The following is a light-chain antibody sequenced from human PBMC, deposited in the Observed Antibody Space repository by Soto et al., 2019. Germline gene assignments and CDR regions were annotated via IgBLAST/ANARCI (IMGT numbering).Light chain of an antibody. Sequence: EIVMTQSPATLSVSPGERATLSCRASQSVSSNLAWYQQKPGQAPRLLIYGASTRATGIPARFSGSGSGTEFTLTISSLQSEDCAVYYCQQYNNGPPMAFGQGTKVEIK. J-gene: IGKJ1*01. CDR2: GAS. CDR3: QQYNNGPPMA. V-gene: IGKV3-15*01. CDR1: QSVSSN.